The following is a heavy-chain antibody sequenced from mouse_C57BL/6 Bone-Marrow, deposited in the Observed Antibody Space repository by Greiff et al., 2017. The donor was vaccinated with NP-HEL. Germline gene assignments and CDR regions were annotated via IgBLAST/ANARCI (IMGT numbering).Heavy chain of an antibody. J-gene: IGHJ4*01. CDR1: GYTFTSYG. V-gene: IGHV1-81*01. Sequence: QVQLQQSGAELARPGASVKLSCKASGYTFTSYGISWVKQRPGQGLEWIGEIYPRSGNTYYNEKFKGKATLTADKSSSTAYMELRSLTSEDSAVYYCARSHYYGSSLYAMDYWGQGTSVTVSS. D-gene: IGHD1-1*01. CDR2: IYPRSGNT. CDR3: ARSHYYGSSLYAMDY.